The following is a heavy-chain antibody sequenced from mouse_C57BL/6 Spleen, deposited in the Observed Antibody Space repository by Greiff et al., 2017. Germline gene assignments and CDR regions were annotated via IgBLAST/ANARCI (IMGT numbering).Heavy chain of an antibody. CDR1: GFNIKDYY. CDR3: TSDYSPSYWYFDV. CDR2: IDPEDGDT. V-gene: IGHV14-1*01. D-gene: IGHD2-12*01. Sequence: VQLQQSGAELVRPGASVKLSCTASGFNIKDYYMHWVKQRPEQGLEWIGRIDPEDGDTEYAPKFQGKATMTADTSSNTAYLQLSSLTSEDTAVYYCTSDYSPSYWYFDVWGTGTTVTVSS. J-gene: IGHJ1*03.